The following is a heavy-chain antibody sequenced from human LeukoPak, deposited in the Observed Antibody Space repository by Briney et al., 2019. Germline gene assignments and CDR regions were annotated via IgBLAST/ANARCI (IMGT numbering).Heavy chain of an antibody. V-gene: IGHV3-11*01. CDR1: GCTFSDYY. CDR2: ISSSGNTI. CDR3: ARDYDILTASLYSYYGMDV. Sequence: PGGSLRLSCAVSGCTFSDYYMSWIRQAPGKGLECVSYISSSGNTIRYAESVKGRFSISRDNAKKSLYLQMNSLRAEDSAVYYCARDYDILTASLYSYYGMDVWGQGTTVIVSS. J-gene: IGHJ6*02. D-gene: IGHD3-9*01.